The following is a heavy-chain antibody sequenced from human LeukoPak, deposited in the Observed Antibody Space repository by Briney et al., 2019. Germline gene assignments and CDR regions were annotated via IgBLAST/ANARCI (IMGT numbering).Heavy chain of an antibody. D-gene: IGHD3-22*01. J-gene: IGHJ1*01. CDR1: GYTFTSYY. CDR3: ARELWNYYDSSGSGFQH. Sequence: ASVKVSCKASGYTFTSYYMHWVRQAPGQGLEWMGIINPSGGSTSYAQKFQGRVTMTRDMSTSTVYMELSGLRSEDTAVYYCARELWNYYDSSGSGFQHWGQGTLVTVSS. CDR2: INPSGGST. V-gene: IGHV1-46*01.